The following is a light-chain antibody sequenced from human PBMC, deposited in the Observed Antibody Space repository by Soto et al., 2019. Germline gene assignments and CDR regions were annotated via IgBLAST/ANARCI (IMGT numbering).Light chain of an antibody. J-gene: IGKJ2*01. CDR3: QQYGSSPPYT. CDR2: GSS. CDR1: QSVSNNY. Sequence: EVVLTQSPGTLSLSPGERATLSCRASQSVSNNYFDWYQQKPGQAPRLLIFGSSDRATGIPDSFSGSGSGTDFTLTISKLEAEDFAVDYCQQYGSSPPYTFGQGTKLEIK. V-gene: IGKV3-20*01.